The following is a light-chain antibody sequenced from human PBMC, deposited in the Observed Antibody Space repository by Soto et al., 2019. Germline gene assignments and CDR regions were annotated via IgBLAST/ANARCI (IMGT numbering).Light chain of an antibody. CDR2: TAS. Sequence: EIVLTQSPGTLSLSPGERATLSGRASQSVGNNFLAWYQQKPGQAPRLLIHTASTRATGIPDRFVGSGSGTDFTLTITRLDPEDFGVYYCHQHAYSPLTFGQGTRLESK. J-gene: IGKJ5*01. V-gene: IGKV3-20*01. CDR3: HQHAYSPLT. CDR1: QSVGNNF.